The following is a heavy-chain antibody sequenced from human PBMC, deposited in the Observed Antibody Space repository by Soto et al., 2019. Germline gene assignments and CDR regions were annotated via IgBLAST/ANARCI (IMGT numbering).Heavy chain of an antibody. Sequence: EVQLVESGGGLVQSGGCLRLSCAASGFTVRNSYMSWVRQAPGKGLEWVSVIYLGGSIYYADSVRGRFTISGDNSKNTLYLQMNSLTVEDTAVYYCARDRGAVPGDWGQGTLVTVCS. CDR3: ARDRGAVPGD. CDR1: GFTVRNSY. J-gene: IGHJ4*02. V-gene: IGHV3-66*01. CDR2: IYLGGSI. D-gene: IGHD6-19*01.